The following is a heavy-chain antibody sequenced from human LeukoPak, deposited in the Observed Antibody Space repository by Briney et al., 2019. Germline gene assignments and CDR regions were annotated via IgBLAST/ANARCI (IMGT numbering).Heavy chain of an antibody. Sequence: GGSLRLSCAASGFTFSSYGMHWVRQAPGKGLEWVAFIRYDGSNKYYADSVKGRFTISRDNSKNTLYLQMNSLRAEDTAVYYCARGTGLLTSYWGQGTLVTVSS. CDR2: IRYDGSNK. J-gene: IGHJ4*02. D-gene: IGHD2-15*01. CDR1: GFTFSSYG. V-gene: IGHV3-30*02. CDR3: ARGTGLLTSY.